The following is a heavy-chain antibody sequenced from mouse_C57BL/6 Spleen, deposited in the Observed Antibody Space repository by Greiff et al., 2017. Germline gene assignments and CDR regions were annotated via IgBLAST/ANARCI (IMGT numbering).Heavy chain of an antibody. CDR3: ARDYDGYYDY. Sequence: VQLQQSGPELVKPGASVKISCKASGYSFTGYYMNWVKQSPEKSLEWIGEINPSTGGTTYNQKFKAKATLTVDKSSSTAYMQLKSLTSEDSAVXYCARDYDGYYDYWGQGTTLTVSS. D-gene: IGHD2-3*01. CDR2: INPSTGGT. CDR1: GYSFTGYY. V-gene: IGHV1-42*01. J-gene: IGHJ2*01.